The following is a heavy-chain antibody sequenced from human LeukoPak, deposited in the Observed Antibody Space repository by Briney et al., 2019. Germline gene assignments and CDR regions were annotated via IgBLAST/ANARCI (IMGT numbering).Heavy chain of an antibody. CDR3: ARDFSSSWYYFDY. J-gene: IGHJ4*02. CDR2: TCYRSKWYN. Sequence: QTLSLTCAFSGDSVSSNNAACKWIRQYTSRGLEWLGRTCYRSKWYNDYAVSVKSRITINPDTSKNQFSLQLNSVTPEDTAVYYCARDFSSSWYYFDYWGQGTLVTVSS. D-gene: IGHD6-13*01. V-gene: IGHV6-1*01. CDR1: GDSVSSNNAA.